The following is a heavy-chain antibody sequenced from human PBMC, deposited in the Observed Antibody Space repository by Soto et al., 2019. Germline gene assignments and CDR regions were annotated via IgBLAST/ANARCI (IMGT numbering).Heavy chain of an antibody. CDR3: ARSDGGYGEGRY. D-gene: IGHD3-10*01. J-gene: IGHJ4*02. CDR1: GYTFTGFY. CDR2: INPNSGGT. V-gene: IGHV1-2*02. Sequence: ASVKVSCKASGYTFTGFYMHWVRQAPGQGLEWMGWINPNSGGTNYAQKFQGRVTMTRDTSISTAYMELSRLRSDDTAVYYCARSDGGYGEGRYWGQGPLVTVSS.